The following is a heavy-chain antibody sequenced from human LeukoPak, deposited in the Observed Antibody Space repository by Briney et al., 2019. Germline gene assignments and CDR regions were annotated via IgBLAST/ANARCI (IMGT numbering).Heavy chain of an antibody. CDR2: ISGSGAST. CDR1: GFTFSSYA. D-gene: IGHD3-22*01. V-gene: IGHV3-23*01. J-gene: IGHJ4*02. Sequence: HPGGSLRLSCAASGFTFSSYAMSWVRQAPGKGLEWVSAISGSGASTYYADSVKGRFTISRDNSKNTLYLQMNSLRAEDTAVYYCAKVPQYYYDSSGYFDYWGQGTLVTVSS. CDR3: AKVPQYYYDSSGYFDY.